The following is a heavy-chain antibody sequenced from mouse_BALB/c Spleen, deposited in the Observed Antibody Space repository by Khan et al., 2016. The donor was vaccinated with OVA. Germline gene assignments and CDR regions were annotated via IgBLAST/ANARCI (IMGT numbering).Heavy chain of an antibody. CDR1: GYTFTNYG. CDR2: INTYTGEP. J-gene: IGHJ1*01. V-gene: IGHV9-3-1*01. Sequence: QIQLVQSGPELKKPGETVKISCKASGYTFTNYGMTWVKQAPGKGLKWMGWINTYTGEPTYADDFKGRFAFSLETSATTAYLQINNLKNEDTATYFWSRVGNYWYFDVWGAGTTVTVSS. CDR3: SRVGNYWYFDV. D-gene: IGHD2-1*01.